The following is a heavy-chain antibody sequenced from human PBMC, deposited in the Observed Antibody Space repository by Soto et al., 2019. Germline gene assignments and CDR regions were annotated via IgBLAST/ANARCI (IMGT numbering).Heavy chain of an antibody. V-gene: IGHV3-23*01. CDR1: GFTFSSYA. Sequence: GGSLRLSCAASGFTFSSYAMSWVRQAPGKGLEWVSAISGSGGSTYYADSVKGRFTISRDNSKNTLYLQMNSLRAEDTAVYYYANSVFPYWNYWGVAPFGPSGQAPLVTVSS. CDR2: ISGSGGST. CDR3: ANSVFPYWNYWGVAPFGP. D-gene: IGHD1-7*01. J-gene: IGHJ5*02.